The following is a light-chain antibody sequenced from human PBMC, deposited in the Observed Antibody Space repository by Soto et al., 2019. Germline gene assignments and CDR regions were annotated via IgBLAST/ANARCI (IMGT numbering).Light chain of an antibody. J-gene: IGLJ2*01. Sequence: QAVVTQEPSLTVSPGGTVTLTWGSITGAVTSNHHPYWFQQKAGQDTRTLMHDTSNKHSWTPARFSCSLLGDKAALTLSGAQPEDEAQYYCLLSYNEARVFGGGTKLTAL. CDR2: DTS. CDR3: LLSYNEARV. V-gene: IGLV7-46*01. CDR1: TGAVTSNHH.